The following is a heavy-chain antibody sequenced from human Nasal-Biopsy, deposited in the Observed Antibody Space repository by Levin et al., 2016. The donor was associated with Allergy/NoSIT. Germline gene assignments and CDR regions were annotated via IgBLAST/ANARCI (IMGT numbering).Heavy chain of an antibody. V-gene: IGHV3-23*01. CDR1: GFTFSSYA. Sequence: GESLKISCAASGFTFSSYAMYWVRQAPGKGLEWVSLISGSGGNTYYADSVKGRFTISRDNSKNTLYLHMNSLRGEDTAVYYCARGEEMVVAATKGHGSWVDPWGQGTLVTVSS. J-gene: IGHJ5*02. D-gene: IGHD2-15*01. CDR2: ISGSGGNT. CDR3: ARGEEMVVAATKGHGSWVDP.